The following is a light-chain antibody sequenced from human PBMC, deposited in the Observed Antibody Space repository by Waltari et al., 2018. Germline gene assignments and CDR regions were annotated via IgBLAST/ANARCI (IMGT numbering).Light chain of an antibody. CDR1: SSNIGSNY. J-gene: IGLJ1*01. Sequence: QSVLIQPPSVSGTPGQRVTSPCSGSSSNIGSNYVYWYEHLPGTAPKLLIYRNDQRPSGVPDRFSGSKSGTSASLAISGLRSEDEADFYCATWDDSLGGAIFGPGTKVTVL. CDR2: RND. V-gene: IGLV1-47*01. CDR3: ATWDDSLGGAI.